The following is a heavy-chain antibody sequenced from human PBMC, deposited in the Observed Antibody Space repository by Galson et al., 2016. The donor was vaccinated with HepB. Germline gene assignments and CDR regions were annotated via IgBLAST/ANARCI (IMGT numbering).Heavy chain of an antibody. D-gene: IGHD3-3*01. Sequence: SVKVSCKASGYTFTSYAMHWVRQAPGQRLEWMGWVNAGNGNTKNSQKFQGRVTITRDTSASTAYMELSSLRSEDTAVYYCARAGTLRSGYWYYFDYWSQGTLVTVSS. CDR2: VNAGNGNT. V-gene: IGHV1-3*01. CDR3: ARAGTLRSGYWYYFDY. CDR1: GYTFTSYA. J-gene: IGHJ4*02.